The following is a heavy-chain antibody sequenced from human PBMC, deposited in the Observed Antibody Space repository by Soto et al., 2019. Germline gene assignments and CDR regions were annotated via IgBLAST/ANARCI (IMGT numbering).Heavy chain of an antibody. D-gene: IGHD5-12*01. CDR1: GYTFTGHY. J-gene: IGHJ4*02. V-gene: IGHV1-2*02. CDR3: GRGRSGEIVVFY. Sequence: QVQLVQSGAEVKESGASVKVSCKTSGYTFTGHYIHWVRQAPGQSREWVGEIGPKNGDTRYAQKFQGKVTMTKDTSNTTVYMELTNLSPDDTAVYYCGRGRSGEIVVFYWGQGTLVTVHS. CDR2: IGPKNGDT.